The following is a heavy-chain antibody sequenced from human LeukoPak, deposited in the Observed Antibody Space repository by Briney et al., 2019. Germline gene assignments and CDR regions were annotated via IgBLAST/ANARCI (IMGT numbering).Heavy chain of an antibody. CDR1: GDSASSNSVT. CDR2: TYYRSKWYN. D-gene: IGHD6-19*01. Sequence: SQTLSLTCVISGDSASSNSVTWNWIRQSPSRGLEWLGRTYYRSKWYNNFVVSMKSRITINPDTSKNQFSLQLNSVTPEDTAVYYCARDPAYSSDWTKNAFDIWGQGTVVTVSS. CDR3: ARDPAYSSDWTKNAFDI. J-gene: IGHJ3*02. V-gene: IGHV6-1*01.